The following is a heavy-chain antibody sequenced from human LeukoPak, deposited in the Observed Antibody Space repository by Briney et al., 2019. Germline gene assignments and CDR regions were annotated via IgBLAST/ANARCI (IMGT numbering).Heavy chain of an antibody. CDR2: ISVNT. CDR1: GYTLTSYS. CDR3: AREDPSGSFDY. D-gene: IGHD1-26*01. Sequence: ASVKVSCKASGYTLTSYSFSWVRQAPGQGLEWMGWISVNTSYAQHLQGRGTMTTDTSTSTAYMELRSLRSDDTAVYYCAREDPSGSFDYWGQGTLVTVSP. J-gene: IGHJ4*02. V-gene: IGHV1-18*01.